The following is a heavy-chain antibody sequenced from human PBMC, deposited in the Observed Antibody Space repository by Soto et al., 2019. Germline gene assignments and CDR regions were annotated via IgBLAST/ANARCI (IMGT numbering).Heavy chain of an antibody. J-gene: IGHJ4*02. D-gene: IGHD3-22*01. CDR1: GFTFSDYH. Sequence: QVQLVESGGGLGKPGGSLRLSCAASGFTFSDYHMSWIRQAPGKGLEWGAYISGSSSYTNSADSMRGRFNISRDNAKNSMYLPMNSLRAEDTAVYYCARDENYSDSSGYYGPWFDYWGREPWSPSPQ. CDR2: ISGSSSYT. V-gene: IGHV3-11*06. CDR3: ARDENYSDSSGYYGPWFDY.